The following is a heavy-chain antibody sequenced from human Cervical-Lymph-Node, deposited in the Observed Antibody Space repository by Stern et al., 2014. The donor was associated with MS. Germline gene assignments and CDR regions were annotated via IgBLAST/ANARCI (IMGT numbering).Heavy chain of an antibody. V-gene: IGHV5-51*03. CDR2: IFPGDSDA. Sequence: VQLVESGAEVKKPGESLRISCKGSGYTFSNYWIGWVRQMPGKGLEWIGSIFPGDSDARYSPSFQGQITISADKSSNTAFPQWNSLKASDTAMYCCARRKYSSSYYYYFGMDVWGQGTTVTVSS. D-gene: IGHD6-13*01. CDR3: ARRKYSSSYYYYFGMDV. J-gene: IGHJ6*02. CDR1: GYTFSNYW.